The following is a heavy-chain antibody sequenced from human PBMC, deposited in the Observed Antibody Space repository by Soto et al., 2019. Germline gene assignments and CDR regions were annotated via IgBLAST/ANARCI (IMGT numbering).Heavy chain of an antibody. V-gene: IGHV1-24*01. CDR3: AIKVRRSNQFDH. CDR1: GYTLTELS. D-gene: IGHD3-10*01. CDR2: FDLENGET. J-gene: IGHJ4*02. Sequence: GASVKVSCKVSGYTLTELSIHWVRQAPGEGLEWMGGFDLENGETIYAQRFQGRVTMTEESSADTPYMELSSLRSEDTAVYYCAIKVRRSNQFDHWGQGTMVTVSS.